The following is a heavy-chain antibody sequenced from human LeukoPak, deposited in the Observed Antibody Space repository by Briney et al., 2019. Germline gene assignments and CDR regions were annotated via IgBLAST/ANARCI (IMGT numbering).Heavy chain of an antibody. V-gene: IGHV4-59*04. Sequence: PSETLSLTCTVSGGSISSYYWSWIRQPPGKGLEWIGSIYYSGSTYYNPSLKSRVTISVDTSKNQFSLKLSSVTAADTAVYYCVASGGYSYGYGYWGQGTLVTVSS. CDR1: GGSISSYY. CDR3: VASGGYSYGYGY. D-gene: IGHD5-18*01. J-gene: IGHJ4*02. CDR2: IYYSGST.